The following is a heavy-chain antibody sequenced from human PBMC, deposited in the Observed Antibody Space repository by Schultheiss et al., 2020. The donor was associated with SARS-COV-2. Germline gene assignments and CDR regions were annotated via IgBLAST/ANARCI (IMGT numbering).Heavy chain of an antibody. CDR3: ARGGSCSTTKCPHAGFIDY. J-gene: IGHJ4*02. V-gene: IGHV3-11*04. CDR2: ISSSGSTI. CDR1: GGSISSGSYY. Sequence: LSLTCTVSGGSISSGSYYWSWIRQHPGKGLEWVSSISSSGSTIYYADSVKGRFTISRDNAKNSMYLQMNSLRAEDTAVYYCARGGSCSTTKCPHAGFIDYWGQGTLVTVSS. D-gene: IGHD2-2*03.